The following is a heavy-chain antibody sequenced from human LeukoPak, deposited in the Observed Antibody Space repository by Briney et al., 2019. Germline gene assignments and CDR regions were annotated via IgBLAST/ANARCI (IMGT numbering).Heavy chain of an antibody. Sequence: TGGSLRLSCAASGFTFSSYAMSWVRQAPGKGLEWVSAISGSGGSTYYADSVKGRFTISRDNSKNTLYLQMNSLRAEDTAVYYCARDRWVPYYDILTEYYYYYGMDVWGQGTTVTVSS. V-gene: IGHV3-23*01. CDR3: ARDRWVPYYDILTEYYYYYGMDV. CDR2: ISGSGGST. D-gene: IGHD3-9*01. CDR1: GFTFSSYA. J-gene: IGHJ6*02.